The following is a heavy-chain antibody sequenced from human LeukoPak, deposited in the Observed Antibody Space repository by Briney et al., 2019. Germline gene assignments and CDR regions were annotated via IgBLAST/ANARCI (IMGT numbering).Heavy chain of an antibody. J-gene: IGHJ5*02. D-gene: IGHD6-19*01. Sequence: GGSLRLSCAASGFTFQNYAMSWVRQAPGKGLEWASSISGSGPSTDYADSVKGRFTISRDKSKNTLYLQMNSLRAEDTAVYYCARDTGYSSGWYPDNWFDPWGQGTLVTVSS. CDR2: ISGSGPST. V-gene: IGHV3-23*01. CDR3: ARDTGYSSGWYPDNWFDP. CDR1: GFTFQNYA.